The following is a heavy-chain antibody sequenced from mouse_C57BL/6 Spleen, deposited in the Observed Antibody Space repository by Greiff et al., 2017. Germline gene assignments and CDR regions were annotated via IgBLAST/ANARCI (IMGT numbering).Heavy chain of an antibody. CDR1: GYTFTSYW. D-gene: IGHD3-1*01. V-gene: IGHV1-55*01. Sequence: QVHVKQPGAELVKPGASVKMSCKASGYTFTSYWITWVKQRPGQGLEWIGDIYPGSGSTNYNEKFKSKATLTVDTSSSTAYMQLSSLTSEDSAVYYCARKGGQLGFAYWGQGTLVTVSA. J-gene: IGHJ3*01. CDR3: ARKGGQLGFAY. CDR2: IYPGSGST.